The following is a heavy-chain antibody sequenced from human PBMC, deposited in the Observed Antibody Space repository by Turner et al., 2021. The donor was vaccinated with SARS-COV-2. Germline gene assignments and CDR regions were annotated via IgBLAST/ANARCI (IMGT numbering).Heavy chain of an antibody. CDR2: IYYSGST. CDR3: ARSYSSYESDDAFDI. D-gene: IGHD5-12*01. CDR1: GGSISSSTYY. V-gene: IGHV4-39*01. Sequence: QLQLQESGPGLLKPAETLFLTWTVSGGSISSSTYYWGWIRQPPGKGLEWIGTIYYSGSTYYNPSLKSRVTISVDTSKNQYSLKLSSVTAADTAVYYCARSYSSYESDDAFDIWGQGTMVTVSS. J-gene: IGHJ3*02.